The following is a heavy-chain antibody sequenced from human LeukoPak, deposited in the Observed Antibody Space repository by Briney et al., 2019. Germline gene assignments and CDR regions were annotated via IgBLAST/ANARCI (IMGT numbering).Heavy chain of an antibody. J-gene: IGHJ4*02. CDR2: MNPNSGNT. CDR1: GYTFTSYE. CDR3: ARGLRGNY. Sequence: GASVKVSCKASGYTFTSYEINWVRQATGQGLEWMGLMNPNSGNTGYAQKFQGRVSITRNSSISTVYMELSSLRSEDTAVYYCARGLRGNYWGQGTLVTVSS. V-gene: IGHV1-8*03. D-gene: IGHD3-16*01.